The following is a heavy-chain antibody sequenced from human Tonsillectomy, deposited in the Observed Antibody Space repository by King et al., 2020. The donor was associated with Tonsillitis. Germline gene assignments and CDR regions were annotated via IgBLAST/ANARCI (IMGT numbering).Heavy chain of an antibody. J-gene: IGHJ6*02. CDR1: GDSISNYY. Sequence: QLQESGPGLVKPSETLSLTCSVSGDSISNYYWSWIRQPPGKGLEWIGHVSYSGSTNYNPSLKSRVIISVDTSKNKFSLKLNSVTAADTAVYYCARERSAETRWGRRGDHYCYGVDVGGQGTTVTVSS. D-gene: IGHD7-27*01. V-gene: IGHV4-59*01. CDR2: VSYSGST. CDR3: ARERSAETRWGRRGDHYCYGVDV.